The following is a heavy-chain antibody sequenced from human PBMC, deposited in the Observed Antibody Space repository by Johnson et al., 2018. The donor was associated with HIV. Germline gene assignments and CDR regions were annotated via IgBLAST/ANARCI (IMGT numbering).Heavy chain of an antibody. V-gene: IGHV3-30*03. J-gene: IGHJ3*02. CDR2: ISYDGSNK. Sequence: QVQLMESGGAVVQPGRSLRLSCAASGFTFSNYGLHWVRQAPGKGLEWVAVISYDGSNKYYADSVKGRFTISRDNSKNTLYLQMNSLRAEDTAVDYCATFDAFDIWGQGTMVTVSS. CDR3: ATFDAFDI. CDR1: GFTFSNYG.